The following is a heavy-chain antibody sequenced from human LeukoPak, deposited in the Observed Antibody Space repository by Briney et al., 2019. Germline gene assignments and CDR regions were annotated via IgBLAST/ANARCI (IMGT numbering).Heavy chain of an antibody. CDR1: GFTFSSYA. J-gene: IGHJ4*02. CDR2: ISGSGGST. Sequence: GGSLRLSCAASGFTFSSYAMSWVRQAPGKGLEWVSAISGSGGSTYYADSVKGRFTISRENSKNTLYLQMNSLRAEDTAVYYCARHQDYYDSSGYTHWGQGTLVTVSS. D-gene: IGHD3-22*01. V-gene: IGHV3-23*01. CDR3: ARHQDYYDSSGYTH.